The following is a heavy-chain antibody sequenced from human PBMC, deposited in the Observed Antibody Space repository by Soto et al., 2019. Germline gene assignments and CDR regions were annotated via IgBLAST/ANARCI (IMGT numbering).Heavy chain of an antibody. J-gene: IGHJ4*02. CDR1: GGSISSSNW. CDR3: ARVSGSYSGFFDY. CDR2: IYHSGST. Sequence: SETLSLTCAVSGGSISSSNWWSWVRQPPGKGLEWIGEIYHSGSTNYNPSLKSRVTISVDKSKNQFSLKLSSVTAADTAVYYCARVSGSYSGFFDYWGQGTLVTVSS. D-gene: IGHD1-26*01. V-gene: IGHV4-4*02.